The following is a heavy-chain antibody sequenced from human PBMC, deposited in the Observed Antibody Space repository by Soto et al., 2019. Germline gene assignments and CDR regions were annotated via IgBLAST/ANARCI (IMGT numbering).Heavy chain of an antibody. CDR3: ARGGYSNYYLRKFYFDY. Sequence: SETLSLTCTVSGGSISSDHYYWSWIRQPPGKGLEWIGYIYYSGITYYKPSLKSRITISLDTSKSQFSLRLSSVTAADTAVYYCARGGYSNYYLRKFYFDYWGRGTLVTVSS. V-gene: IGHV4-30-4*01. D-gene: IGHD4-4*01. CDR1: GGSISSDHYY. CDR2: IYYSGIT. J-gene: IGHJ4*02.